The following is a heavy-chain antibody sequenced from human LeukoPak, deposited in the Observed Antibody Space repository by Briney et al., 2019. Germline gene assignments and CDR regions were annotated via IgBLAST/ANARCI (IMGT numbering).Heavy chain of an antibody. J-gene: IGHJ2*01. Sequence: GGSLRLSCAASGFTFSSYSMKWVRQAPGKGLEWVSSISSSSSYIYYADSVKGRFTISRDNAKNSLYLQMNSLRAEDTAVYYCARGYCSGGSCYRYWYFDLWGRGTLVTVSS. CDR3: ARGYCSGGSCYRYWYFDL. CDR2: ISSSSSYI. D-gene: IGHD2-15*01. V-gene: IGHV3-21*01. CDR1: GFTFSSYS.